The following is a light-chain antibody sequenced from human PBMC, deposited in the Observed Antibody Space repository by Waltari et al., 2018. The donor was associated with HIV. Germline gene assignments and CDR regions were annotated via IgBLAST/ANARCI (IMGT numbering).Light chain of an antibody. Sequence: EIVMTQSPDTLSVSPGERATLSCRASQSVTTNLAWYQQKPGRAPRLLFYGSSTRATGLPDRFSGSGSGTEFTLTISSLQSEDSAVYYCQQYNHWPWTFGQGTTVEIK. CDR1: QSVTTN. V-gene: IGKV3-15*01. CDR2: GSS. J-gene: IGKJ1*01. CDR3: QQYNHWPWT.